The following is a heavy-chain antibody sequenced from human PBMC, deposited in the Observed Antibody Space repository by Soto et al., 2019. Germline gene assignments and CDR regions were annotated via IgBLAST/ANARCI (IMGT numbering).Heavy chain of an antibody. Sequence: GGSLRLSCAASAFTFSSYWMNWVRQAPGKGPVWVSRINSDGSITGYADSVKGRFTISRDNAKNSLYLQMNSLRAEDTAVYYCATNCVDIVATTAGYYYGMDVWGQGTTVTGS. CDR2: INSDGSIT. V-gene: IGHV3-74*01. J-gene: IGHJ6*02. D-gene: IGHD5-12*01. CDR1: AFTFSSYW. CDR3: ATNCVDIVATTAGYYYGMDV.